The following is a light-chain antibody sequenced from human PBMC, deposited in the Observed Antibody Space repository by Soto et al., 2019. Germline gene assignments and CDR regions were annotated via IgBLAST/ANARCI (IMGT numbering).Light chain of an antibody. CDR2: AVT. CDR3: SSYTSSSTL. V-gene: IGLV2-14*01. J-gene: IGLJ1*01. Sequence: QSVLTQPASVSGAPGQSITISCTGTSSDVGGYNYVSWYQQHPGKAPKLMIYAVTDRPSGVSSRFSGSKSGNTASLNIYGLQAEDEADYYCSSYTSSSTLFGNGTKVTVL. CDR1: SSDVGGYNY.